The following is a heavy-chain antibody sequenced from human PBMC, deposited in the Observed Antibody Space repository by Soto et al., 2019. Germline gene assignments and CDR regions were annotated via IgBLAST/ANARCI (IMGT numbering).Heavy chain of an antibody. D-gene: IGHD2-21*02. V-gene: IGHV1-18*01. J-gene: IGHJ6*02. Sequence: QVQLEQSGPEVKKPGASVKVSCKTSGYTFTSHNINWVRQAPGQGLEWVGWISPHNGYTDAAQKFQGRVTMTADTSTDTVYMELGRLKSDDTATYYCARYCAGNACYSRHYYAMDVWGQGTTVSVSS. CDR2: ISPHNGYT. CDR3: ARYCAGNACYSRHYYAMDV. CDR1: GYTFTSHN.